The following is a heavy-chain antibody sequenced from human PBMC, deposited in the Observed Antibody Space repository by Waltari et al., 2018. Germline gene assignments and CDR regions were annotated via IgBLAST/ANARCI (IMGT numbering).Heavy chain of an antibody. Sequence: QLQLQESGPGLVKPSETLSLTCTVSGGSISSSSYYWGWIRQPPGKGLEWIGSIYYSGSTYYNPSLKSRGTISVDTSKNQFSLKLSSVTAADTAVYYCARLFGDYADPPDYWGQGTLVTVSS. V-gene: IGHV4-39*01. CDR1: GGSISSSSYY. CDR3: ARLFGDYADPPDY. D-gene: IGHD4-17*01. J-gene: IGHJ4*02. CDR2: IYYSGST.